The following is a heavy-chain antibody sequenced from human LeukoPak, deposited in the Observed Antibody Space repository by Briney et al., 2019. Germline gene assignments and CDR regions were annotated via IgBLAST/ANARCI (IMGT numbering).Heavy chain of an antibody. Sequence: ASVKVSCKASGYTFTNYYIHWVRQAPGQGLEWMGIINPRGDSASYAQKFQGRVTMTRDTSTSTVYMELSSLRSEDTAVYYCARAGYSSSWYYFDYWGQGTLVTVSS. CDR1: GYTFTNYY. D-gene: IGHD6-13*01. CDR2: INPRGDSA. CDR3: ARAGYSSSWYYFDY. V-gene: IGHV1-46*01. J-gene: IGHJ4*02.